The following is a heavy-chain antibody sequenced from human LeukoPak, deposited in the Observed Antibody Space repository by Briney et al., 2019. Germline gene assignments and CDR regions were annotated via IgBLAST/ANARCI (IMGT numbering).Heavy chain of an antibody. Sequence: PGGSLRLSCAASGFTFSSYWMHWVRQAPGKGLVWVSRINTDGSSTSYADSVKGRFTISRDNAKNTLYLQMNSLRAEDTAVYYCARDHSSSWYPSNWFDPLGQGTLVTVSS. V-gene: IGHV3-74*01. CDR2: INTDGSST. D-gene: IGHD6-13*01. CDR1: GFTFSSYW. CDR3: ARDHSSSWYPSNWFDP. J-gene: IGHJ5*02.